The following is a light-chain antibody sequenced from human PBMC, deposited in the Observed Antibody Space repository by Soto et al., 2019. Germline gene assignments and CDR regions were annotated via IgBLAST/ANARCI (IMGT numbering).Light chain of an antibody. CDR1: SFNMGSNT. Sequence: QSVLTQPPSASGTPGQRVTISCSGSSFNMGSNTVNWYQQFPGKAPKILIYSNSERPSGVPDRFSGSKSGTSASLAINGLQSDDEADYYCSAWDDNLNGVVFGGGTKLTVL. CDR2: SNS. J-gene: IGLJ2*01. CDR3: SAWDDNLNGVV. V-gene: IGLV1-44*01.